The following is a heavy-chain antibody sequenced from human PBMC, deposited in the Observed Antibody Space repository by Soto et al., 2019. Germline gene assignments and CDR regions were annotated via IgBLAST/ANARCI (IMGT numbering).Heavy chain of an antibody. CDR3: ATSYGSGYRAFDY. D-gene: IGHD3-10*01. CDR1: GDTFSFYS. Sequence: QVQLVQSGAEVKRPGSSVKVSCKASGDTFSFYSINWVRQAPGLGLEWMGRVNPILSMSNYAQRFQGRVTMTADKYTSTAYMELGGLRSEDTAMYYCATSYGSGYRAFDYWGQGALVTVSS. J-gene: IGHJ4*02. V-gene: IGHV1-69*04. CDR2: VNPILSMS.